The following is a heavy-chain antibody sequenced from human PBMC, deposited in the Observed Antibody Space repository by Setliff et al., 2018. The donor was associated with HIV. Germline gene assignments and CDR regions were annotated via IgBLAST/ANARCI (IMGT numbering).Heavy chain of an antibody. V-gene: IGHV4-39*07. CDR3: ARLRISGWDLDC. CDR2: AGSADYGGNA. CDR1: GGSISNSNYF. D-gene: IGHD6-19*01. Sequence: SETLSLTCTVSGGSISNSNYFWDWIRQPPGKGLEWIGSAGSADYGGNAYYNPSLKSRVTISVETSKNQFSLKLTSVTAADTAVYYCARLRISGWDLDCWGQGTRVTVSS. J-gene: IGHJ4*02.